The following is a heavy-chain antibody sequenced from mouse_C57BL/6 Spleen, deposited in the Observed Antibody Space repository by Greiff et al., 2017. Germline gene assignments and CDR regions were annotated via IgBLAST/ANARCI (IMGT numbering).Heavy chain of an antibody. D-gene: IGHD2-4*01. V-gene: IGHV2-2*01. CDR1: GFSLTSYG. CDR2: IWSGGST. CDR3: ARILYDYDRGYAMDY. Sequence: VKLMESGPGLVQPSQSLSITCTVSGFSLTSYGVHWVRQSPGKGLEWLGVIWSGGSTDYNAAFISRLSISKDNSKSQVFFKMNSLQADDTAIYYCARILYDYDRGYAMDYWCQGTSVTVSS. J-gene: IGHJ4*01.